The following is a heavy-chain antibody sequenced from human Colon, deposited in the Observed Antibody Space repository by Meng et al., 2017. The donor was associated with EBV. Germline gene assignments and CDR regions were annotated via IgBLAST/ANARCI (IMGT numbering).Heavy chain of an antibody. J-gene: IGHJ4*02. CDR3: ARYRLQNDYGDQLYYFDY. V-gene: IGHV4-59*01. D-gene: IGHD4-17*01. CDR2: IYHTGYT. Sequence: QVQLQESGPGLVKPSETLSLTCPVAGDSITTYYWTWIRQSPGRPLEWIGFIYHTGYTSYNPSFRSRVSISVDTSKNQFSLKLTSMTAADTAVYYCARYRLQNDYGDQLYYFDYLGQGSMVTVS. CDR1: GDSITTYY.